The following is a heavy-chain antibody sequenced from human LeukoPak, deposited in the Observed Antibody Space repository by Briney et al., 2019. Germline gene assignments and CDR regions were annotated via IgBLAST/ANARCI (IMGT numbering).Heavy chain of an antibody. V-gene: IGHV1-2*02. Sequence: ASVKVSCKASGYTFTVYYMHCVPEAPGQGLECMVWINPNSGGTNYAQKFRGRVTITRDTPITTAYMVLRRLRSDDPAVYYCARGRPSPVIRITMVRQDAFDIWGQGTMVTVSS. D-gene: IGHD3-10*01. CDR3: ARGRPSPVIRITMVRQDAFDI. CDR1: GYTFTVYY. CDR2: INPNSGGT. J-gene: IGHJ3*02.